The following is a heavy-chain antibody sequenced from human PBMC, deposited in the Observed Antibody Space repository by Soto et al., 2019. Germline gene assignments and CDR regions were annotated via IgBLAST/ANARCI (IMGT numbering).Heavy chain of an antibody. CDR3: AREEGRGGSFKALDY. V-gene: IGHV1-46*01. D-gene: IGHD3-10*01. Sequence: QVQLVQSGAEVKKPGASVKVSCKASGYTFTSYYMHWVRQAPGQGLEWMGIINPSGGSTSYAQKFRGRVTMTRDTSTSTVYMELSSLRSEDTAVYYCAREEGRGGSFKALDYWGQGTLVTVSS. CDR1: GYTFTSYY. CDR2: INPSGGST. J-gene: IGHJ4*02.